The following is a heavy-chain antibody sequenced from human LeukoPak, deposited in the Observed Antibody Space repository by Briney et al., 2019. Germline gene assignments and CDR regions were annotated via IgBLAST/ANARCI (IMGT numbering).Heavy chain of an antibody. CDR2: IYYSGST. CDR1: GGSISSGGYY. D-gene: IGHD3-10*01. CDR3: AREPYGSGSC. J-gene: IGHJ4*02. V-gene: IGHV4-31*03. Sequence: SQTLSLTCTVSGGSISSGGYYWSWIRQHPGQGLEWIGYIYYSGSTYYNPSLKSRVTISVDTSKNQFSLKLSSVTAADTAVYYCAREPYGSGSCWGQGTLVTVSS.